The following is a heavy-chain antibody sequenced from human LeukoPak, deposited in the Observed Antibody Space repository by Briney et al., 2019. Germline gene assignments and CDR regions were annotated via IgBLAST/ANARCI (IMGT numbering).Heavy chain of an antibody. V-gene: IGHV4-34*01. CDR1: GGSFSGYY. CDR3: ARARYSGYDRNFDY. J-gene: IGHJ4*02. CDR2: INHSGST. Sequence: PSETLSLTCAVYGGSFSGYYWSWIRQPPGKGLEWIGEINHSGSTNYNPSLKSRVTISVDTSKNQFSLKLSSVTAADTAVYYCARARYSGYDRNFDYWGQGTLVTVSS. D-gene: IGHD5-12*01.